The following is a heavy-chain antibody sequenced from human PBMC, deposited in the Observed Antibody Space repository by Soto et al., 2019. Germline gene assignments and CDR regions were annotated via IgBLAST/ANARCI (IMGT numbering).Heavy chain of an antibody. J-gene: IGHJ4*02. CDR1: GGSFSTSS. CDR3: ARDVVRSTGGDS. Sequence: QVQLVQSEAQVTEPGTSVKVSCRASGGSFSTSSFVWVRQGPGQGLEWMGGIIPIFSKTNVAPKFQDRITFTADESTRTVYMELSSLRSEDTAIYYCARDVVRSTGGDSWGQGTLVTVSS. D-gene: IGHD7-27*01. V-gene: IGHV1-69*01. CDR2: IIPIFSKT.